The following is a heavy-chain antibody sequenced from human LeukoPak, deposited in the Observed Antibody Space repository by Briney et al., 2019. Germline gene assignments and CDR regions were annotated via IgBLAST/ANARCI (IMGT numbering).Heavy chain of an antibody. V-gene: IGHV3-7*01. J-gene: IGHJ4*02. CDR2: IKQDGSEK. Sequence: GGSLRLSCAASGFTFSSYWMSWVRQAPGKGLEWVANIKQDGSEKYYVDSVKGRFTISRDNAKNSLYLQMNSPRAEDTAVYYCARDTGMATIRYFDYWGQGTLVTVSS. CDR1: GFTFSSYW. D-gene: IGHD5-24*01. CDR3: ARDTGMATIRYFDY.